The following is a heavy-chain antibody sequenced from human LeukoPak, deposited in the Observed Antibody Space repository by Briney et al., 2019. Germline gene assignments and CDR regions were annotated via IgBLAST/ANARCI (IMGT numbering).Heavy chain of an antibody. V-gene: IGHV3-23*01. CDR3: AKDEGRSGSYWGGFDY. J-gene: IGHJ4*02. CDR2: ISGSGGST. CDR1: GFSLTDYS. Sequence: GGSLRLSCAASGFSLTDYSMNWVRQAPGKGLEWVSGISGSGGSTYYADSVKGRFTISRDNSKNTLYLQMNSLRVEDTAVYYCAKDEGRSGSYWGGFDYWGQGTLVTVSS. D-gene: IGHD1-26*01.